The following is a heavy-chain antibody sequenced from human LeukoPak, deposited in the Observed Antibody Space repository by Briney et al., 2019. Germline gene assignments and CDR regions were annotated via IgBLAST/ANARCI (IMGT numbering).Heavy chain of an antibody. CDR1: GGSISSNY. CDR2: IYYSGST. CDR3: ARHTDYGGNSGWFDP. Sequence: SETLSLTCTVSGGSISSNYWSWFRQPPAKGLEWIGYIYYSGSTNYNPSLKSRVTISVDTSKTQFSLKLSSVTAADTAVYYCARHTDYGGNSGWFDPWGQGTLVTVSS. V-gene: IGHV4-59*08. J-gene: IGHJ5*02. D-gene: IGHD4-23*01.